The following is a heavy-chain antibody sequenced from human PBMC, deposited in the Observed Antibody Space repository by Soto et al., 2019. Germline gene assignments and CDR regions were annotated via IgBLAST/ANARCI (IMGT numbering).Heavy chain of an antibody. Sequence: PSETLSLTCAVYGGSFGGYYWSWIRQPPGKGLEWIGEINHSGSTNYNPSLKSRVTISVDTSKNQFSLKLSSVTAADTAVYYCARATKIAARPYYYYYYYMDVWGKGTTVTVSS. V-gene: IGHV4-34*01. CDR2: INHSGST. D-gene: IGHD6-6*01. CDR3: ARATKIAARPYYYYYYYMDV. CDR1: GGSFGGYY. J-gene: IGHJ6*03.